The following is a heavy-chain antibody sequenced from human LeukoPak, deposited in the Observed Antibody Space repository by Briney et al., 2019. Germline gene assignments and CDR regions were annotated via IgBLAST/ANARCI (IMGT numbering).Heavy chain of an antibody. V-gene: IGHV3-30*18. Sequence: GRSLRLSCAASGFTFSSYGMHWVRQAPGKGLEWVAVISCDGSNKYYADSVKGRFTISRGNSKNTLYLQMNSLRAEDTAVYYCAKNHYYDSSGYYYYGMDVWGQGTTVTVSS. J-gene: IGHJ6*02. CDR1: GFTFSSYG. D-gene: IGHD3-22*01. CDR2: ISCDGSNK. CDR3: AKNHYYDSSGYYYYGMDV.